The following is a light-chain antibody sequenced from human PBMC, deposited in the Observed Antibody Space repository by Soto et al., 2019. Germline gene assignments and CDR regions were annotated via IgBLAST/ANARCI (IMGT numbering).Light chain of an antibody. CDR3: SSYTSSSTLGYV. Sequence: QSALTQPASVSGSPGQSITISCTGTSSDGGGYNYVSWYQQHPGKAPKLMIYDVSNRPSGVSNRFSGSKSGNTASLTISGLQAEDEAEYYCSSYTSSSTLGYVFGTGTKVTVL. J-gene: IGLJ1*01. CDR1: SSDGGGYNY. V-gene: IGLV2-14*01. CDR2: DVS.